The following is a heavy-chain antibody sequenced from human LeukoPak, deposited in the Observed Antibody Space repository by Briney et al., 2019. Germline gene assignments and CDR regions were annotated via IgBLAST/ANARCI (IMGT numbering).Heavy chain of an antibody. J-gene: IGHJ4*02. CDR2: INPNSGGT. Sequence: ASVKVSCKASGYTFTGYYMHWVRQAPGQGLEWMGWINPNSGGTNYAQKFQGWVTMTTDTSTSTAYMELRSLRSDDTAVYYCARLVYSNYGFDYWGQGTLVTVSS. V-gene: IGHV1-2*04. D-gene: IGHD4-11*01. CDR1: GYTFTGYY. CDR3: ARLVYSNYGFDY.